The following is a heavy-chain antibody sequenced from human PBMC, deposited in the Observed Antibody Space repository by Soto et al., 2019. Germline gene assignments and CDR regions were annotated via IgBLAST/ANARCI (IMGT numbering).Heavy chain of an antibody. CDR3: ARGMQGSRYFDL. CDR1: GFVFSSYW. V-gene: IGHV3-74*01. Sequence: EVQLVESGGGLVQPGGSLRLSCAGSGFVFSSYWMHWVRQVPGKGLVWVSRITNDGSRTTYADSVNGRFTISRDNAKNTLYLQMNILGAEDTAVYYGARGMQGSRYFDLWGRGTLVTVSS. CDR2: ITNDGSRT. J-gene: IGHJ2*01.